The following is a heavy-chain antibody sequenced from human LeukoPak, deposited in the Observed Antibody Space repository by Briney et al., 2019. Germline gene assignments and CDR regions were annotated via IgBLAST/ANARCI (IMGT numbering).Heavy chain of an antibody. V-gene: IGHV3-23*01. CDR1: GFTFSTYA. Sequence: GGSLRLSCTASGFTFSTYAMTWVRQAPGRGLEWVSTISGSSGSTDYADSVKGRFTVSRDNSRNTLYLQMHSVRVDDTAVYYCAKGLSATSMGIDYWGQGTLVTVSS. J-gene: IGHJ4*02. CDR2: ISGSSGST. CDR3: AKGLSATSMGIDY. D-gene: IGHD4-17*01.